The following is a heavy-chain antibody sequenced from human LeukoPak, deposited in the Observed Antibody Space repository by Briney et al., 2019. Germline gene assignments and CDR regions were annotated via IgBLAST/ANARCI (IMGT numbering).Heavy chain of an antibody. D-gene: IGHD3-16*01. Sequence: SETLSLTCTVSGYSISSGHFWCWIRQPPGKGLEWIVSIYGSGTTYYAPPLRSRVSISADTSKNHFSLELSSATAADTAVYYCASVGGGSPYWGQGTLVTVSS. CDR1: GYSISSGHF. CDR3: ASVGGGSPY. CDR2: IYGSGTT. V-gene: IGHV4-38-2*02. J-gene: IGHJ4*02.